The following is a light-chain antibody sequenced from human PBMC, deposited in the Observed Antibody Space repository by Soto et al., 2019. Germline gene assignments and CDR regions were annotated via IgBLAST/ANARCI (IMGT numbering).Light chain of an antibody. CDR3: QEYSKWPRFT. CDR1: QSVGRN. CDR2: AAS. J-gene: IGKJ3*01. V-gene: IGKV3-15*01. Sequence: EIVVTQSPGILSVSPGDSATLSCRASQSVGRNLAWYQQKPGQAPTPLIYAASTRATGLPARLAGSGSGTYFTLTISSLQYEDFAVYYCQEYSKWPRFTFGPGTRVDIK.